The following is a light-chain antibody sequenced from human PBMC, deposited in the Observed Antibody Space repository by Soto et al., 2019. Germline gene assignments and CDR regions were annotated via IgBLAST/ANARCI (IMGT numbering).Light chain of an antibody. CDR3: QEFHSSSRT. J-gene: IGKJ1*01. Sequence: DIRMTQSPSTLSASLVDMVTISCRTSPNIDSWLAWYQQRPGGIPQLLIYSASNLQNGVPSRFSGSGSGTDFTLTINGLQPDDFATYYCQEFHSSSRTFGQGTRVDMK. V-gene: IGKV1-5*03. CDR1: PNIDSW. CDR2: SAS.